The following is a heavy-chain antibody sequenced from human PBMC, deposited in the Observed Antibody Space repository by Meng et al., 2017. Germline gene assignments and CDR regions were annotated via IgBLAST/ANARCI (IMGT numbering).Heavy chain of an antibody. CDR2: ISSSGSTI. V-gene: IGHV3-11*04. J-gene: IGHJ4*02. CDR1: GFTFSDYY. CDR3: ARVGPGRGLAAIRGY. D-gene: IGHD6-25*01. Sequence: GESLKISCAASGFTFSDYYMSWIRQAPGKGLEWVSYISSSGSTIYYADSVKGRFTISRDNAKNSLYLQMNSLRAEDTAVYYCARVGPGRGLAAIRGYWGQGTLVTVPQ.